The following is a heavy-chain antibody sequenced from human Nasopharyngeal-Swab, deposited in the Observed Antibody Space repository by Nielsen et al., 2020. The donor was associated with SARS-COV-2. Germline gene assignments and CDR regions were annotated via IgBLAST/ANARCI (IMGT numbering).Heavy chain of an antibody. CDR3: AREGGRFSSTWYYYSYGMDV. CDR2: ISGSNNYT. J-gene: IGHJ6*02. D-gene: IGHD6-13*01. V-gene: IGHV3-21*06. Sequence: WIRQPPGKGLEWVASISGSNNYTYYADPVKGRFTISRDNAKNSLFLQVNSLRAEDTAVYYRAREGGRFSSTWYYYSYGMDVWGQGTTVTVSS.